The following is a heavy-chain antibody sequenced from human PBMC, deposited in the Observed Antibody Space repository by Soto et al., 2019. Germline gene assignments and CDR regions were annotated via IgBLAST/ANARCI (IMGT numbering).Heavy chain of an antibody. CDR3: ARGLRKGIAAAGTPRCLIE. V-gene: IGHV4-34*01. CDR1: GGSFSGYY. Sequence: PSETLSLTCAVYGGSFSGYYCSWIRQPPGKGLEWFGEINHSGSTNYNPSLKSRVTISVDTSKNQFSLKLSSVTAADTAVYYCARGLRKGIAAAGTPRCLIEWGKGTTVTVSS. J-gene: IGHJ6*04. D-gene: IGHD6-13*01. CDR2: INHSGST.